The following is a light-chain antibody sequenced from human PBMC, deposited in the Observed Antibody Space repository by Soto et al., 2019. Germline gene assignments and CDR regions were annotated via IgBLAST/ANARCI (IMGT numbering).Light chain of an antibody. CDR2: SAS. J-gene: IGKJ5*01. V-gene: IGKV1-27*01. Sequence: DIQMTQSPSSLSASVGDRVTITCRASQDIRVYLAWYQQKPGKVPKLLIYSASTLQSGVPSRFSGSGSGTDFTLTISSLQPEDVATYYCQKFNTAPLSLGQGTQLEIK. CDR3: QKFNTAPLS. CDR1: QDIRVY.